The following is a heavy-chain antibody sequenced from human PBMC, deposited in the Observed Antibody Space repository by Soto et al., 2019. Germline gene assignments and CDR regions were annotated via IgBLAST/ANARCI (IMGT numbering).Heavy chain of an antibody. CDR3: AKGIYSSSPYGMDV. J-gene: IGHJ6*02. Sequence: GGSLRLSCAASGFTFSSYAMSWVRQAPGKGLEWVSAISGSGGSTYYADSVKGRFTISRDNSKNALYLQMNSLRAEDTAVYYCAKGIYSSSPYGMDVWGQGTTVTVSS. D-gene: IGHD6-13*01. CDR2: ISGSGGST. CDR1: GFTFSSYA. V-gene: IGHV3-23*01.